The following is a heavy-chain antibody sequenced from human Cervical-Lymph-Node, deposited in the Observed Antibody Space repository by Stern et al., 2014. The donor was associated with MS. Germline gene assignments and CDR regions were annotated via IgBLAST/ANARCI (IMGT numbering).Heavy chain of an antibody. CDR2: INRAGTTI. Sequence: EVQLVESGGGLVKPGGSLRLSCVASGFTFRNYWMHWVRQGPGKGLVWLARINRAGTTITPADSVKGRFTISRDNAKNTLYLQINSLRVEDTAVYYCTKDTYGPEDYWGQGTSVTVSS. CDR3: TKDTYGPEDY. CDR1: GFTFRNYW. V-gene: IGHV3-74*02. D-gene: IGHD3-10*01. J-gene: IGHJ4*02.